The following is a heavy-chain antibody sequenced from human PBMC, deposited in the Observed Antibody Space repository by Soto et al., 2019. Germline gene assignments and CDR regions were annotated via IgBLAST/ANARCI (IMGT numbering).Heavy chain of an antibody. D-gene: IGHD3-22*01. CDR2: ISGSGGST. V-gene: IGHV3-23*01. Sequence: GGSLRLSCAASGFTFSSYAMSWVRQAPGKGLEWVSAISGSGGSTYYADSVKGRFTISRDNSKNTLYLQMNSLRAEDTAVYYCAKARDYYDSSGPNDYWGQGTLVTVSS. CDR1: GFTFSSYA. J-gene: IGHJ4*02. CDR3: AKARDYYDSSGPNDY.